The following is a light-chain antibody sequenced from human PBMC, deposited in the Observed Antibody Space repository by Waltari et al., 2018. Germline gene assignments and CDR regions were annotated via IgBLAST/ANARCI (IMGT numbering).Light chain of an antibody. J-gene: IGLJ1*01. Sequence: QSALTQPASVSGSPGQSITISCAGTSSDIGGYNYVSWYQQHPDEAPNLIIYETSKRPSGCSNRFSASKAGDTASLTISGLQAEDESDYYCTSYTSDNLYVFGSGTKVTVL. V-gene: IGLV2-14*01. CDR1: SSDIGGYNY. CDR3: TSYTSDNLYV. CDR2: ETS.